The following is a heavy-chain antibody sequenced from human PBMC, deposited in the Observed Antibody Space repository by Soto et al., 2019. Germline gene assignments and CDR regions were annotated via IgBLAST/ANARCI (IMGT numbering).Heavy chain of an antibody. V-gene: IGHV3-30-3*01. CDR2: ISYDGSNK. Sequence: GGSLRLSCAASGFTFSSYAMHWVRQAPGKRLEWVAVISYDGSNKYYADSVKGRFTISRDNSKNTLYLQMNSLRAEDTAVYYCARDQIEGYGMDVWGQGTTVTVSS. CDR1: GFTFSSYA. D-gene: IGHD3-22*01. CDR3: ARDQIEGYGMDV. J-gene: IGHJ6*02.